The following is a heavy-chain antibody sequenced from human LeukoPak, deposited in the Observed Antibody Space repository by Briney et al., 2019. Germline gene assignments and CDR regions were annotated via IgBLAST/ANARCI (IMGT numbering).Heavy chain of an antibody. D-gene: IGHD4-17*01. J-gene: IGHJ6*02. CDR3: ARGTTVRRSVYYYYYAMDV. V-gene: IGHV4-59*08. CDR2: IDDSGST. Sequence: PSETLSLTCTVSGDSISSYFWSWIRQPPGKGPEWIGYIDDSGSTNYNPSLRSRVTISVDTSKNQFSLKVTSVTAADTAVYYCARGTTVRRSVYYYYYAMDVWGQGTTVTVSS. CDR1: GDSISSYF.